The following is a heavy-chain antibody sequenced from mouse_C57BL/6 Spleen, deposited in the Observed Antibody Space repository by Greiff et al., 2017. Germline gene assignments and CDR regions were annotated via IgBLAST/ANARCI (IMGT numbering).Heavy chain of an antibody. Sequence: EVKLMESGGGLVKPGGSLKLSCAASGFTFSSYAMSWVRQTPEKRLEWVATISDGGSYTYYPDNVKGRFTISRDNAKNNLYLQMSHLKSEDTAMYYCAIDSSGGFDYWGQGTTLTVSS. CDR1: GFTFSSYA. V-gene: IGHV5-4*01. CDR3: AIDSSGGFDY. CDR2: ISDGGSYT. D-gene: IGHD3-2*02. J-gene: IGHJ2*01.